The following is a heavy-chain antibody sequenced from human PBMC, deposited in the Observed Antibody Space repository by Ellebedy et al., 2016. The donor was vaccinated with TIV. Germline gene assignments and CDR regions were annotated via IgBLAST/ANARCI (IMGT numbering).Heavy chain of an antibody. D-gene: IGHD1-26*01. CDR2: ISYDITTR. J-gene: IGHJ4*02. CDR3: AKERHSRWVGPTYFDY. V-gene: IGHV3-30*18. CDR1: RFTFRDYG. Sequence: PGGSLRLSCAASRFTFRDYGMHWVRQAPGKGLEWVAVISYDITTRYYANSVKGRFTISRDNSNNTLYLQIDNLRAEDTAVYYGAKERHSRWVGPTYFDYWGPGTLVTVSS.